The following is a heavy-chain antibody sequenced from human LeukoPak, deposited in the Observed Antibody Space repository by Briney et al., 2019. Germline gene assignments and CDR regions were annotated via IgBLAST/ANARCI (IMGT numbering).Heavy chain of an antibody. CDR2: TYYRSRWGN. J-gene: IGHJ4*02. V-gene: IGHV6-1*01. CDR3: VRDSDDYCWALDF. Sequence: SQTLSLTCAISGDSVSNNIATWNWVRQSPSRGLEWLGRTYYRSRWGNDYAISVKGRITINPDTSRNQFSLQLNSVTPDDTAVYYCVRDSDDYCWALDFWGQGTPVTVSS. D-gene: IGHD4/OR15-4a*01. CDR1: GDSVSNNIAT.